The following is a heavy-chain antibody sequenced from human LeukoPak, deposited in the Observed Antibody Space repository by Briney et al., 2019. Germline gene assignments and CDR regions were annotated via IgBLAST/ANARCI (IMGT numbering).Heavy chain of an antibody. D-gene: IGHD3-10*01. CDR1: GFTFSSYS. CDR2: ISSSSSTI. V-gene: IGHV3-48*01. Sequence: GGSLRLSCAASGFTFSSYSMNWVGQAPGKGLEWVSYISSSSSTIYYADSVKGRFTISRDNAKNPLYLQMNSLRAEDTAVYYCARGYYQVDYYGLDVWGQGTTVTVSS. CDR3: ARGYYQVDYYGLDV. J-gene: IGHJ6*02.